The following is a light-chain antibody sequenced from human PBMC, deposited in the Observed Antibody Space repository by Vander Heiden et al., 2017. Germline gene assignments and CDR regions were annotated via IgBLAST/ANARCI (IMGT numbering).Light chain of an antibody. CDR2: ATS. CDR1: HTVGDW. CDR3: QQYDTCPPT. Sequence: ASHTVGDWVAWYQQKPGMAPKPLIYATSTMESGVPSRFSGSASGTDFTLTISNLHPEDFATYYCQQYDTCPPTFGGGTKVEV. V-gene: IGKV1D-16*01. J-gene: IGKJ4*01.